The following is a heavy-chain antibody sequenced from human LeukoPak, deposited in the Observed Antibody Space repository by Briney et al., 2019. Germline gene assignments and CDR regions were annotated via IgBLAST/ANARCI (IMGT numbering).Heavy chain of an antibody. Sequence: KFQGRVSISRSTSVRTAYMELSSLRSEDTAVYYCARGLRYSGSSYYFDYWGQGTLVTVSS. D-gene: IGHD1-26*01. V-gene: IGHV1-8*01. CDR3: ARGLRYSGSSYYFDY. J-gene: IGHJ4*02.